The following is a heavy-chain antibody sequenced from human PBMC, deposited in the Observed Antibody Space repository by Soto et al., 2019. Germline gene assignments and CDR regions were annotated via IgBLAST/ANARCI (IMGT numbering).Heavy chain of an antibody. D-gene: IGHD3-22*01. CDR1: GYTFTSCA. Sequence: ASVKVSCKASGYTFTSCAMRWVRQATGQRLEWMGWINAGNGNTKYSQKFQGRVTITRDTSASTAYMELSSLRSEDTAVYYCARENYYDSSGYPGAFDIWGQGTMVTVSS. CDR2: INAGNGNT. J-gene: IGHJ3*02. CDR3: ARENYYDSSGYPGAFDI. V-gene: IGHV1-3*01.